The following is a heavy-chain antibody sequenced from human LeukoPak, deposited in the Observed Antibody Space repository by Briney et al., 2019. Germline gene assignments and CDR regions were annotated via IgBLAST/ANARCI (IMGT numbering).Heavy chain of an antibody. V-gene: IGHV6-1*01. D-gene: IGHD2-15*01. CDR1: GDSVSSNSAA. CDR3: ARGWGYCSRGSCYVFDY. J-gene: IGHJ4*02. CDR2: TYYRSKWYN. Sequence: SQTLSLTCAISGDSVSSNSAAWNWIRQSPSRGLEWLGRTYYRSKWYNDYAVSVKSRISINPDTSKNRISLQLKSVTPEDTAVYYCARGWGYCSRGSCYVFDYWGQGTLVTVSS.